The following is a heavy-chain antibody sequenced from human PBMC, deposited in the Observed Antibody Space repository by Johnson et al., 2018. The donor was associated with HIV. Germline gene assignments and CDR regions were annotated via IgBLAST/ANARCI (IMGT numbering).Heavy chain of an antibody. CDR1: GFTFDDYG. CDR3: ARGALQRGSWYGRDAFDI. J-gene: IGHJ3*02. Sequence: QVQLVESGGGVVRPGGSLRLSCAASGFTFDDYGMHWVRQAPGKGLEWVAVISYDGSNKYYADSVKGRFTISRDNSKNTLYLQMNSLRAEDTAVYYCARGALQRGSWYGRDAFDIWGQGTMVTVSS. D-gene: IGHD6-13*01. CDR2: ISYDGSNK. V-gene: IGHV3-30*03.